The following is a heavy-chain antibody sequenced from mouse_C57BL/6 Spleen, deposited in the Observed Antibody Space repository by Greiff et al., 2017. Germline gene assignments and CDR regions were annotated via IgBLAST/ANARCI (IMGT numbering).Heavy chain of an antibody. CDR3: AREGDYDAWFAY. CDR1: GYTFTSYW. J-gene: IGHJ3*01. CDR2: IDPNSGGT. Sequence: QVQLQQPGAELVKPGASVKLSCKASGYTFTSYWMHWVKQRPGRGLEWIGRIDPNSGGTKYNEKFKSKATLTVDKPSSTAYMQRSSLTSEDSAVYYCAREGDYDAWFAYWGQGTLVTVSA. V-gene: IGHV1-72*01. D-gene: IGHD2-4*01.